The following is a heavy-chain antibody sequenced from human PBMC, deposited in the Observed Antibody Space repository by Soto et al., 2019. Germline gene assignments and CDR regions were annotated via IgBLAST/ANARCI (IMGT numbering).Heavy chain of an antibody. Sequence: GGSLRLSCAASGFTFSSYGMHWARQAPGKGLEWVAVIWYDRSNKYYADSVKGRFTISRDNSKNTLYLQMNSLRAEDTAVYYCARTRIAAAGNYYYYGMDVCGQGATVTVSS. D-gene: IGHD6-13*01. J-gene: IGHJ6*02. CDR3: ARTRIAAAGNYYYYGMDV. CDR2: IWYDRSNK. CDR1: GFTFSSYG. V-gene: IGHV3-33*01.